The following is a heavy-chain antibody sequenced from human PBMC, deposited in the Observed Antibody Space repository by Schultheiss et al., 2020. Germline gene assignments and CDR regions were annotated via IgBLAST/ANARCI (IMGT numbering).Heavy chain of an antibody. V-gene: IGHV3-30*03. CDR1: GFTFSSYA. J-gene: IGHJ3*02. Sequence: GGSLRLSCAASGFTFSSYAMSWVRQAPGKGLEWVAVISYDGSNKYYADSVKGRFTISRDNSKNTLYLQMNSLRAEDTAVYYCARVPDAFDIWGQGTRVTVSS. CDR2: ISYDGSNK. CDR3: ARVPDAFDI.